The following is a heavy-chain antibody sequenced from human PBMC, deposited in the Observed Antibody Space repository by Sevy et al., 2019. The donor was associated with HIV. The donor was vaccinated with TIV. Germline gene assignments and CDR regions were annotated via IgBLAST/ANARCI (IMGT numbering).Heavy chain of an antibody. J-gene: IGHJ5*02. CDR1: GAFISSYS. CDR2: IYDSGTT. CDR3: AREPYCSDGSCYSAFDP. Sequence: SETLSLTCSVSGAFISSYSWSWIRQSAGKGLEWIGHIYDSGTTKYNPSLKSRVSMSVDMSKSQVSLKLNSVTAADTAVYYCAREPYCSDGSCYSAFDPWGQGTLVTVSS. D-gene: IGHD2-15*01. V-gene: IGHV4-4*07.